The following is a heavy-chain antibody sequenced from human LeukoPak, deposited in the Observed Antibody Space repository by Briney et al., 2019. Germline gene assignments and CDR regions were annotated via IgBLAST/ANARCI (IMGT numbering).Heavy chain of an antibody. CDR3: TRGGTVVTPPFDY. V-gene: IGHV3-49*04. Sequence: GGSLRLSCTAPGFTFGDYAMSWVRQAPGKGLEWVGFIRSKAYGGTTEYATSVKGRFTISRDDSKSIAYMQMNSLKTEDTAVYYCTRGGTVVTPPFDYWGQGTLVTVSS. CDR1: GFTFGDYA. CDR2: IRSKAYGGTT. J-gene: IGHJ4*02. D-gene: IGHD4-23*01.